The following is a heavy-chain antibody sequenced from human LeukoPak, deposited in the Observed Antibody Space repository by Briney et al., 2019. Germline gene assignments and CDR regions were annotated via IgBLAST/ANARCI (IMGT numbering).Heavy chain of an antibody. Sequence: SETLSLTCTVSGGSISSSSYYWGWIRQPPGKGLEWIGSIYYSGSTYYNPSLKSRVTISVDTSKNQFSLKLSSVTAADTAVYYCARGDDYGGKILDYWGQGTLVTVSS. D-gene: IGHD4-23*01. J-gene: IGHJ4*02. V-gene: IGHV4-39*07. CDR1: GGSISSSSYY. CDR2: IYYSGST. CDR3: ARGDDYGGKILDY.